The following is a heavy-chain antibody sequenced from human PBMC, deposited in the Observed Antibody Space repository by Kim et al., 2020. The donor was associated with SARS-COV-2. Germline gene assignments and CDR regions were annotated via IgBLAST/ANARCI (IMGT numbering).Heavy chain of an antibody. D-gene: IGHD2-15*01. Sequence: KCRFTISRANAKNSLYLQMNSLRAEDTAVYYCARDAGGYCSGGSCYYGDYWGQGTLVTVSS. CDR3: ARDAGGYCSGGSCYYGDY. V-gene: IGHV3-11*01. J-gene: IGHJ4*02.